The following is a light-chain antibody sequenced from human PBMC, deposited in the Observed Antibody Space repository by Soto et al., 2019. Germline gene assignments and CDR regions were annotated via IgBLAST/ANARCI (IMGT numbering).Light chain of an antibody. CDR3: HQYDSYSRE. Sequence: DIQMTQSPSTLSASVGDRVTITCRASQSISNWLAWYQQKPGKAPTLLIYRASNLEGGVPSRFSGSGSGTEFTLTISSLQPDDFATYYCHQYDSYSREFGQGTKVEIK. V-gene: IGKV1-5*03. CDR1: QSISNW. CDR2: RAS. J-gene: IGKJ1*01.